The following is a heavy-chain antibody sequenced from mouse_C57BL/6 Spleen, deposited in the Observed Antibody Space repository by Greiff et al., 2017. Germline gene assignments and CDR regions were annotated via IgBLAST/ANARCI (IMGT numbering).Heavy chain of an antibody. J-gene: IGHJ2*01. CDR2: IYPGSGST. Sequence: QVQLQQPGAELVKPGASVKMSCKASGYTFTSYWITWVKQRPGQGLEWIGDIYPGSGSTNYNEKFKSKATLTVDTSSSTAYMQLSSLTSEDSAVYYCAREGIYGNYVDYWGQGTTLTVSS. D-gene: IGHD2-1*01. V-gene: IGHV1-55*01. CDR1: GYTFTSYW. CDR3: AREGIYGNYVDY.